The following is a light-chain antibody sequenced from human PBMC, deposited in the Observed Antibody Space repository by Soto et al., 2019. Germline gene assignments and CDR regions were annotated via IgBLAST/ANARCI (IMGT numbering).Light chain of an antibody. CDR2: DVS. V-gene: IGKV3-20*01. J-gene: IGKJ4*01. CDR3: QQYATAPLT. CDR1: QSVPKNY. Sequence: EIALTQSPGTLSLSPGEGATLSCRASQSVPKNYLGWYKQKTGQAPRLLIYDVSNRATDARDRFSGSGSETEFTLTINGLEPEYFAVYYCQQYATAPLTFGGGTKLEI.